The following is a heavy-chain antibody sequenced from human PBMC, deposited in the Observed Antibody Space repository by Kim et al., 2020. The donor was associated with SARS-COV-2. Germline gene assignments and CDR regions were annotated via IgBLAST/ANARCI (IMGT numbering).Heavy chain of an antibody. D-gene: IGHD6-19*01. CDR1: GYTFTTYA. Sequence: ASVKVSCKASGYTFTTYAVNWVRQAPGQGLEWLGWINTHTQNPTYAQGFTGRFVFSLDTPVNTAYLQISSLKAEDTAMYYCVREETSGWYRYWGRGTLVT. CDR2: INTHTQNP. V-gene: IGHV7-4-1*02. J-gene: IGHJ4*02. CDR3: VREETSGWYRY.